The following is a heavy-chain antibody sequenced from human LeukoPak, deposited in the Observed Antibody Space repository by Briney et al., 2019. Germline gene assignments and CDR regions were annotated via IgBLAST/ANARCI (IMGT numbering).Heavy chain of an antibody. V-gene: IGHV3-7*01. CDR3: ARDSTLIDCDY. CDR2: IKQDGSER. CDR1: GFTFKNYW. D-gene: IGHD2-21*01. J-gene: IGHJ4*02. Sequence: GGSLTLTCVASGFTFKNYWMSWVRQAPGKGLEWVANIKQDGSERYYVCSVKGRFTISRDNAKNSLYLQMNNLSGEDTALYYCARDSTLIDCDYWGQGTLVCVSP.